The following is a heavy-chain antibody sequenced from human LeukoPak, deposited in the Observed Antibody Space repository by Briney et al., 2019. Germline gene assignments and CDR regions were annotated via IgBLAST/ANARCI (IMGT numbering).Heavy chain of an antibody. Sequence: PSETLSLSCTVSGGSISSYYWSWIRQPQGKGLEWIGNIYYSGSTNYNPSLTSRLTISVDKSKNQFSLKLSAVTAADTAVYYCARGGYTGYDSPYVFDYWGQGTLVTVSS. D-gene: IGHD5-12*01. CDR2: IYYSGST. CDR1: GGSISSYY. J-gene: IGHJ4*02. CDR3: ARGGYTGYDSPYVFDY. V-gene: IGHV4-59*01.